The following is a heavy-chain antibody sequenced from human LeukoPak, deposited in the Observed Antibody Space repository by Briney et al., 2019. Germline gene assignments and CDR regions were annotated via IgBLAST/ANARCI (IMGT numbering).Heavy chain of an antibody. CDR1: GGTFSSYA. D-gene: IGHD3-22*01. CDR2: IIPIFGTA. Sequence: SVKVSCKASGGTFSSYAISWVRQAPGQGLEWMGGIIPIFGTANYAQKFQGRVTITTDESTSTAYMELSSLRSEDTAVYYCARTIVVGSYGMDVWGQGTTVTVSS. V-gene: IGHV1-69*05. J-gene: IGHJ6*02. CDR3: ARTIVVGSYGMDV.